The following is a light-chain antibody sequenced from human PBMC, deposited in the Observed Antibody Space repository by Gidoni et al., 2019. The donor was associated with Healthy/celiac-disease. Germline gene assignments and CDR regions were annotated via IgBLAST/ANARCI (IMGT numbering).Light chain of an antibody. CDR2: DAS. CDR3: QQRSNLPPWT. J-gene: IGKJ1*01. CDR1: QSVGYY. Sequence: EIVLIQSPATLSLSPGQRATLSCRASQSVGYYLVWLQQKPGQDVRLLIYDASNRATGIPARFSGSGSGTDFTLTISSLEPEDFAVYYCQQRSNLPPWTFGQGTKVELK. V-gene: IGKV3-11*01.